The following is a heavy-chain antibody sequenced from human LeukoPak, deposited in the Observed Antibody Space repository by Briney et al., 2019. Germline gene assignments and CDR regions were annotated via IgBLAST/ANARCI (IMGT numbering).Heavy chain of an antibody. CDR3: ARAQQPDYGDCALRRSSPIYYYYVMDV. J-gene: IGHJ6*02. Sequence: PSETLSLTCAVYGGSFSGYYWSWIRQPPGKGLEWIGEINHSGSTNYNPSLKSRVTISVDTSKNQFSLKLSSVTAADTAVYYCARAQQPDYGDCALRRSSPIYYYYVMDVWGQGTTVTVSS. CDR2: INHSGST. CDR1: GGSFSGYY. D-gene: IGHD4-17*01. V-gene: IGHV4-34*01.